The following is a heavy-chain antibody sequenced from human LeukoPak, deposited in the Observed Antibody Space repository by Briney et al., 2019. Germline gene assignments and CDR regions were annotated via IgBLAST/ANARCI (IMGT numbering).Heavy chain of an antibody. D-gene: IGHD6-6*01. CDR2: ISWNSGSI. CDR1: GFTFDDYA. V-gene: IGHV3-9*01. Sequence: PGRSLRLSCAASGFTFDDYAMHWVRQARGKGLEWVSGISWNSGSIGYADSVKGRFTISRDNAKNSLYLQMNSLRAEDTALYYCAKDLAARNYYYYGMDVWGQGTTVTVSS. CDR3: AKDLAARNYYYYGMDV. J-gene: IGHJ6*02.